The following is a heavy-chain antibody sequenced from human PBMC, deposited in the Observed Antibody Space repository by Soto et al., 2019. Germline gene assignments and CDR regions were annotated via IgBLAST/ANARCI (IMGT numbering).Heavy chain of an antibody. D-gene: IGHD5-18*01. CDR2: ISYDGSNK. J-gene: IGHJ3*02. CDR1: GFTFSSYA. CDR3: ARDIGGYRYGYGAFDI. V-gene: IGHV3-30*04. Sequence: GGSLRLSCAASGFTFSSYAMHWVRQAPGKGLEWVAVISYDGSNKYYADSVKGRFTISRDNSKNTLYLQMNSLRAEDTAVYYCARDIGGYRYGYGAFDIWGQGTMVTVSS.